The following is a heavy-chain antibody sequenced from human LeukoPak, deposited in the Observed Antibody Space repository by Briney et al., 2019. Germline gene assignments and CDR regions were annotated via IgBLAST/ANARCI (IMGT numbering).Heavy chain of an antibody. CDR1: GYTFTSYG. CDR2: ISAYNGNT. Sequence: ASVKVSCKASGYTFTSYGISWVRQAPGQGLEWMGWISAYNGNTNYAQKLQGRVTMTTDTSTSTAYMELRSLRSDDTAVYYCARRGATYYYGSGDEDYWGQGTLVTVSS. V-gene: IGHV1-18*01. J-gene: IGHJ4*02. D-gene: IGHD3-10*01. CDR3: ARRGATYYYGSGDEDY.